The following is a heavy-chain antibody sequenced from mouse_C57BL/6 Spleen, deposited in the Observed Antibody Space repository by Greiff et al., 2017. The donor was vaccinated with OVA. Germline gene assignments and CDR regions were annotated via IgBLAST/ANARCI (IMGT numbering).Heavy chain of an antibody. CDR2: IDPETGGT. CDR3: TRWWLLREFAY. V-gene: IGHV1-15*01. CDR1: GYTFTDYE. J-gene: IGHJ3*01. Sequence: VQVVESGAELVRPGASVTLSCKASGYTFTDYEMHWVKQTPVHGLEWIGAIDPETGGTAYNQKFKGKAILTADKSSSTAYMELRSLTSEDSAVYYCTRWWLLREFAYWGQGTLVTVSA. D-gene: IGHD2-3*01.